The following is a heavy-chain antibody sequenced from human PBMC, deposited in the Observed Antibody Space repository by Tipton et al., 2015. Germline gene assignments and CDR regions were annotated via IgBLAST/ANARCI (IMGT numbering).Heavy chain of an antibody. CDR1: GFTFSNYA. D-gene: IGHD5-24*01. Sequence: SLRLSCAASGFTFSNYAMSWVRQAPGKGLEWVSVISGSGGRTYYADSVKGRFTISRDNSKNTLYLQMNSLRAEDTAVYYCAKVRSRDGYNFYFDYWGQGTLVTVSS. CDR2: ISGSGGRT. V-gene: IGHV3-23*01. J-gene: IGHJ4*02. CDR3: AKVRSRDGYNFYFDY.